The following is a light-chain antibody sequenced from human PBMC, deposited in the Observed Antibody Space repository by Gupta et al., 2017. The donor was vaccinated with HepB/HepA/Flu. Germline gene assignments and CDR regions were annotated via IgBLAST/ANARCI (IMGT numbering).Light chain of an antibody. CDR1: QSISDW. V-gene: IGKV1-5*03. J-gene: IGKJ1*01. Sequence: DIQMTTSPSTLSASVGDRVTITCRASQSISDWLAWYQQKPGQAPKLLIYEASSLERGDTPRFSGSGSGTEFTLTINNLQPDDFATYYCQQDSSYSQTFGQGTKVEIK. CDR2: EAS. CDR3: QQDSSYSQT.